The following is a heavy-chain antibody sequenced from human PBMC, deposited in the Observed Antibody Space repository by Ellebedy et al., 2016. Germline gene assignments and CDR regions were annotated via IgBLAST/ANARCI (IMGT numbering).Heavy chain of an antibody. CDR1: GFTFSSYA. CDR2: ISGSGGST. CDR3: AKDMTYSYRGRNFDY. J-gene: IGHJ4*02. V-gene: IGHV3-23*01. Sequence: GGSLRLXXAASGFTFSSYAMSWVRQAPGKGLEWVSAISGSGGSTYYADSVKGRFTISRDNSKNTLYLQMNSLRAEDTAVYYCAKDMTYSYRGRNFDYWGQGTLVTVSS. D-gene: IGHD5-18*01.